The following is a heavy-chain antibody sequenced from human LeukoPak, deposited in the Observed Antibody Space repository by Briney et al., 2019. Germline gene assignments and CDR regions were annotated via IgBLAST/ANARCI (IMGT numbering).Heavy chain of an antibody. D-gene: IGHD2-2*01. CDR2: IYYTGST. CDR1: GSSINNYY. J-gene: IGHJ3*02. CDR3: ARFLKPTAMFAFDI. V-gene: IGHV4-59*01. Sequence: KSSETLSLTCTVSGSSINNYYWSWVRQPPGKGLEWIGYIYYTGSTNYNPSLKSRVTMSVDTSKNQFSLKLSSVTAADTAVFYCARFLKPTAMFAFDIWGQGTMVTVSS.